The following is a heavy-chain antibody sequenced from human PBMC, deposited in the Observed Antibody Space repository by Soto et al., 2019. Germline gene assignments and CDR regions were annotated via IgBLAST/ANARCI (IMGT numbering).Heavy chain of an antibody. J-gene: IGHJ4*02. CDR1: GFTFSNYW. CDR2: IKQDGSEI. CDR3: AKDRYGDYGGIDY. D-gene: IGHD4-17*01. V-gene: IGHV3-7*03. Sequence: GGSLRLSCTASGFTFSNYWMNWVRQAPGKGLEWVAIIKQDGSEIHYVDSVKGRFTISRDTSKNTLFLQMNSLRAEDTAVYYCAKDRYGDYGGIDYWGQGTMVTVSS.